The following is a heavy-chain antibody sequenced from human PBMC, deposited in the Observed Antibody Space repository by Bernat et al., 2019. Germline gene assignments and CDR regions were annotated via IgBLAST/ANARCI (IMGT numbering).Heavy chain of an antibody. CDR3: AREEAVGATSFDY. Sequence: EVQLVESGGGLVKPGGSLRLSCAASGFTFSSYSMNWVRQAPGKGLEWVSSISSSSSYIYYADSVKGRFTISRDNAKNSLYLQMNSLRAEDTAVYYCAREEAVGATSFDYWGQGTLVTVSS. CDR1: GFTFSSYS. D-gene: IGHD1-26*01. V-gene: IGHV3-21*01. J-gene: IGHJ4*02. CDR2: ISSSSSYI.